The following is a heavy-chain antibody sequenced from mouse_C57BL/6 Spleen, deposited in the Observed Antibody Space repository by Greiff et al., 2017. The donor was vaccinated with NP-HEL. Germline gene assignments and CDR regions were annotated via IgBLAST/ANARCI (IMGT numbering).Heavy chain of an antibody. Sequence: GGGLVQPKGSLKLSCAASGFSFNTYAMNWVRQAPGKGLEWVARIRSKSNNYATYYADSVKDRFTISRDDSESMLYLQMNNLKTEDTAMYYGVRDYVRAMDDWGQGTSVTVSS. CDR1: GFSFNTYA. J-gene: IGHJ4*01. CDR3: VRDYVRAMDD. V-gene: IGHV10-1*01. D-gene: IGHD1-1*01. CDR2: IRSKSNNYAT.